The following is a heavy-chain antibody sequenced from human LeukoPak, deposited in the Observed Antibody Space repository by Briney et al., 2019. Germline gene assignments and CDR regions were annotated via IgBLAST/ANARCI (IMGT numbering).Heavy chain of an antibody. J-gene: IGHJ4*02. CDR1: GYTFTGYY. D-gene: IGHD6-13*01. CDR2: INPNSGVT. V-gene: IGHV1-2*02. CDR3: ARGHDSSSLYSPHDY. Sequence: GASVKVSCKASGYTFTGYYMHWVRQAPGQGLEWMGWINPNSGVTNHAQKFQGRVTMTRDTSISTAYMELSRLRSDDTAVYYCARGHDSSSLYSPHDYWGQGTLVTVSS.